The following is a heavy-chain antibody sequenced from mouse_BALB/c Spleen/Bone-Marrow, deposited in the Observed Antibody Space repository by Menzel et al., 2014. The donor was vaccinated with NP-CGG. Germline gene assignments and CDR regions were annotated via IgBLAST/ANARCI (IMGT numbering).Heavy chain of an antibody. CDR1: GYTFTSYW. D-gene: IGHD1-1*01. CDR3: TRSYGSSYEYYFDY. V-gene: IGHV1-69*02. CDR2: IYPSDSYT. Sequence: VQLQQSGAELVRPGASVKLSCKASGYTFTSYWINWVKQRPGQGLEWIGNIYPSDSYTNYNQKFKDKATLTVDKSSSPAYMQLSSPTSEDSAVYYCTRSYGSSYEYYFDYWGQGTTLTVSS. J-gene: IGHJ2*01.